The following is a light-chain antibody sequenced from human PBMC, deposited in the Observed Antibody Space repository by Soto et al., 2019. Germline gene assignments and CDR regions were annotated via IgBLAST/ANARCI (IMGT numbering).Light chain of an antibody. V-gene: IGKV1-27*01. J-gene: IGKJ4*01. Sequence: DVQMTQSPSSLSAFVGDRVTITCRASQGIAPYLAWFQQKPGKVPKLLIYATSTLQSGVPSRFSGSGSGKDFTLTIKSLQPEDVGTYYCQKYNSAPLTFGGGTKVEIK. CDR1: QGIAPY. CDR3: QKYNSAPLT. CDR2: ATS.